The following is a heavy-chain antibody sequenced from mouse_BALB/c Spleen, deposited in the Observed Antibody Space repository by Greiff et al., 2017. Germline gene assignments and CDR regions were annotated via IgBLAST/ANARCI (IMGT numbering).Heavy chain of an antibody. CDR1: GFTFSSYA. J-gene: IGHJ3*01. Sequence: EVMLVESGGGLVKPGGSLKLSCAASGFTFSSYAMSWVRQTPEKRLEWVASISSGGSTYYPDSVKGRFTISRDNARNILYLQMSSLRSEDTAMYYCAREGYDYDVAYWGQGTLVTVSA. CDR3: AREGYDYDVAY. CDR2: ISSGGST. V-gene: IGHV5-6-5*01. D-gene: IGHD2-4*01.